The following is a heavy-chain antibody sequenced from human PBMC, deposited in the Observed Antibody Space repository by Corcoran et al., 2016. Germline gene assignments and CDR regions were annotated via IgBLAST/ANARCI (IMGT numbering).Heavy chain of an antibody. V-gene: IGHV1-2*04. CDR1: GYTFTGYY. J-gene: IGHJ3*02. CDR3: ARPTYYYDSSDPTGGAFDI. CDR2: INPNSGGT. D-gene: IGHD3-22*01. Sequence: QVQLVQSGAEVKKPGASVKVSCKASGYTFTGYYLHWVRQAPGQGLEWMGWINPNSGGTNYAQKFQGWVTMTRDTSISTAYMEMSRLRSDDTAGDYGARPTYYYDSSDPTGGAFDIWGQGTMVTVSS.